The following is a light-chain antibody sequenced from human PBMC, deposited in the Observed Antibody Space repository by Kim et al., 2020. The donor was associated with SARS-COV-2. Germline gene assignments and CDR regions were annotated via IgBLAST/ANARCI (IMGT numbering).Light chain of an antibody. CDR3: QHYNTSSSLA. CDR1: QSVRSSY. J-gene: IGKJ1*01. Sequence: EIVLTQSPGTLSLSPGERATLSCRASQSVRSSYLAWYQQKPGQAPRLVISAASSRATGIPDRFSGGGSGTDFTLTISRLEPEDFAVYFCQHYNTSSSLAFGQGTKVDIK. CDR2: AAS. V-gene: IGKV3-20*01.